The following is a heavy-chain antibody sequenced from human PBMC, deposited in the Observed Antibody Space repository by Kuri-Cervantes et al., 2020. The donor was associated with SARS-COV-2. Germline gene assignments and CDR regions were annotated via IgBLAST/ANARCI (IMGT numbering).Heavy chain of an antibody. J-gene: IGHJ6*02. D-gene: IGHD3-10*01. Sequence: GGSLRLSCAASGLTFSSYGMHWVRQAPGKGLEWVAVISYNGSNEYYADSVKGRFTISRDNSKNTLYLQVNSLRAEDTSVYYCAKDPGTMARGHYYYGMDVWGQGTTVTVSS. CDR3: AKDPGTMARGHYYYGMDV. CDR1: GLTFSSYG. V-gene: IGHV3-30*18. CDR2: ISYNGSNE.